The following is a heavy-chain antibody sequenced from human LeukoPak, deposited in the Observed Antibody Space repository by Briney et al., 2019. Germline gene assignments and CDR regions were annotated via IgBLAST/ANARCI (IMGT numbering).Heavy chain of an antibody. J-gene: IGHJ5*02. D-gene: IGHD3-3*01. Sequence: SETLSLTCTVSGGSDSSGSYYWSWIRQPPGKGLEWIGYIYYSGSTNYNPSLKSRVTISVDTSKNQFSLKLSSVTAADTAVYYCARAETYYDFWSGYLNWFDPWGQGTLVTVSS. CDR1: GGSDSSGSYY. V-gene: IGHV4-61*01. CDR3: ARAETYYDFWSGYLNWFDP. CDR2: IYYSGST.